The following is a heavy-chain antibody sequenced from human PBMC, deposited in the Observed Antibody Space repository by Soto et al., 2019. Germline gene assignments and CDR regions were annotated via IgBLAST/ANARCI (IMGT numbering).Heavy chain of an antibody. CDR2: MNPNSGNT. CDR3: ASPARNYDFWSGYSFDI. CDR1: GYTFTSYD. J-gene: IGHJ3*02. Sequence: QVQLVQSGAEVKKPGASVKVSCKASGYTFTSYDINWVRQATGQGLEWMGWMNPNSGNTGYAQQFKGRVTMTRNTSISPAYMELSSLGSEDTAVYYCASPARNYDFWSGYSFDIWGQGTMVTVAS. D-gene: IGHD3-3*01. V-gene: IGHV1-8*01.